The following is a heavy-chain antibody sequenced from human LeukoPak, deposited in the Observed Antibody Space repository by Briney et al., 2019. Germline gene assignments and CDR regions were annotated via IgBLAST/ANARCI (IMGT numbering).Heavy chain of an antibody. J-gene: IGHJ6*02. CDR3: ARGGSYYGSGSYYGMDV. D-gene: IGHD3-10*01. V-gene: IGHV4-4*02. CDR2: IYHSGST. CDR1: GGSISSSNW. Sequence: SETLSLTCAVSGGSISSSNWWSWVRQPPGKGLEWIGEIYHSGSTNYNPSLKSRVTISVDKSKNQFSLKLSSVTAADTAVYYCARGGSYYGSGSYYGMDVWGQGTTVTVSS.